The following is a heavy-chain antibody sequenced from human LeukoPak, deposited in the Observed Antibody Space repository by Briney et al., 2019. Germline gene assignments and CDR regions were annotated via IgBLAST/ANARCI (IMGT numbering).Heavy chain of an antibody. Sequence: GGSLRLSCAASGFTFDDYAMHWVRQAPGKGLEWVSGISWNSGSIGYADSVKGRFTISRDNAKNTLFLQVNSLRAEDTALYYCARGKIAGVNWFDPWGQGTLVTVSS. V-gene: IGHV3-9*01. D-gene: IGHD6-13*01. CDR1: GFTFDDYA. CDR3: ARGKIAGVNWFDP. CDR2: ISWNSGSI. J-gene: IGHJ5*02.